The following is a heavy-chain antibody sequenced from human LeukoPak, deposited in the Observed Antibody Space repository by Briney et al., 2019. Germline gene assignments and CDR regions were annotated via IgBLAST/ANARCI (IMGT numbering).Heavy chain of an antibody. V-gene: IGHV3-23*01. D-gene: IGHD2-8*01. Sequence: YPGGSLRLSCAASGFTFSSYAMKWVRQAPGRGLEWVSGFSGSGGTTYYADSVKGRFTISRDNSKNTLYLQMNSLRAEDTAVYYCANGNRCTSPNCLGYYYFYMDVWGKGTTVTVSS. CDR3: ANGNRCTSPNCLGYYYFYMDV. J-gene: IGHJ6*03. CDR1: GFTFSSYA. CDR2: FSGSGGTT.